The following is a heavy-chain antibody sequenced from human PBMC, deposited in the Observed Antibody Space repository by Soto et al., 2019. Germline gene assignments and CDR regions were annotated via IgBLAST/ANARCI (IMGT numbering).Heavy chain of an antibody. V-gene: IGHV3-30*03. CDR3: AIQLDDGGLGDY. Sequence: QVHLVESGGGVVQPGRSLRLSCAASGFAFRNYGMHWVRQAPGKGLEWVVVTSKDDSSKYYADSVRGRFTISRDNSKNTVWLQVDSLRGDDTGVYYCAIQLDDGGLGDYWGQGTLVTVSS. D-gene: IGHD1-1*01. J-gene: IGHJ4*02. CDR2: TSKDDSSK. CDR1: GFAFRNYG.